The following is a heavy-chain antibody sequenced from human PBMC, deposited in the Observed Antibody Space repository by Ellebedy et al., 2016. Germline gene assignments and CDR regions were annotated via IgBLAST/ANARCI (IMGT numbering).Heavy chain of an antibody. CDR1: GYTFTSYY. Sequence: ASVKVSCKASGYTFTSYYMHWVRQATGQGLEWMGWVNPDSGTTGYGRKFQGRVTMTRSASKGTAYMELTDLTSQDTAIYYCATQVNGFAYWGQGTLVTVSS. CDR2: VNPDSGTT. J-gene: IGHJ4*02. CDR3: ATQVNGFAY. V-gene: IGHV1-8*02. D-gene: IGHD2-21*01.